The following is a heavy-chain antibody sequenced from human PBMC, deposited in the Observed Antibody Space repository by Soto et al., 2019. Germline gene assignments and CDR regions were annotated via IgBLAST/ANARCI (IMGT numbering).Heavy chain of an antibody. CDR2: IYYSGIT. J-gene: IGHJ5*02. Sequence: QVRLQESGPGLVKPSQTLSLNCTVSGASISSGDYYWSWVRQPPGKGLEWIGYIYYSGITYFIPSVKRRVASSMETSKNPFFLTLSSVTAADTAVYFSAKGVTVFGPVSRFWLDPWGQGTLVTVSS. CDR1: GASISSGDYY. D-gene: IGHD3-3*01. CDR3: AKGVTVFGPVSRFWLDP. V-gene: IGHV4-30-4*01.